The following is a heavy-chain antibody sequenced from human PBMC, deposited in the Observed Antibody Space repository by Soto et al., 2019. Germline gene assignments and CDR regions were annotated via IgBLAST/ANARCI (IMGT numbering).Heavy chain of an antibody. CDR1: GFTFSSYG. Sequence: GGSLRLSCAASGFTFSSYGMHWVRQAPGKGLEWVAVISYDGSNKYYADSVKGRFTISRDNSKNTLYLQMNSLRAEDTAVYYCAKEAGFTIQNGMDVWGQGTTVTVSS. D-gene: IGHD3-3*01. CDR3: AKEAGFTIQNGMDV. V-gene: IGHV3-30*18. CDR2: ISYDGSNK. J-gene: IGHJ6*02.